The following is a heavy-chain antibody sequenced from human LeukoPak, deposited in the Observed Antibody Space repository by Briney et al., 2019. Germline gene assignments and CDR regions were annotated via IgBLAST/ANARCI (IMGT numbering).Heavy chain of an antibody. V-gene: IGHV4-61*02. Sequence: PSQTLSRTCTVSGGSISSGSYYWSWIRQPAGKGLEWIGRIYTSGSTNYNPSLKSRVTISVDTSKNQFSLKLSSVTAADTAVYYCARDADIAVAGAFDYWGQGTLVTVSS. CDR1: GGSISSGSYY. CDR3: ARDADIAVAGAFDY. D-gene: IGHD6-19*01. CDR2: IYTSGST. J-gene: IGHJ4*02.